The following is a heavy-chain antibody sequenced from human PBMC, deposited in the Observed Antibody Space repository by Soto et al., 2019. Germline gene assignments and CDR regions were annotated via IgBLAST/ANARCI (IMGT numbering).Heavy chain of an antibody. Sequence: QVQLVQSGAEVKKPGSSVKVSCKASGGTFSSYAISWVRQAPGQGLEWMGGIIPIFGTANYAQKFQGRVTSTADKTTSTAYLEPSSLSSEDTAVYYGARAPRIAVAVPFDYWGQGTLVTVSS. CDR1: GGTFSSYA. CDR3: ARAPRIAVAVPFDY. J-gene: IGHJ4*02. D-gene: IGHD6-19*01. V-gene: IGHV1-69*14. CDR2: IIPIFGTA.